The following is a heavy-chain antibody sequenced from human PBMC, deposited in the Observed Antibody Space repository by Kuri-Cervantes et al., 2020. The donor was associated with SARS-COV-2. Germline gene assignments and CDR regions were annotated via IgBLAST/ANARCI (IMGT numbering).Heavy chain of an antibody. Sequence: SETLSLTCAVYGGSFSGYYWSWIRQPPGKGLEWIGEINHSGSTNYNPSLKSRVTISVDTSKNQFSLKLSSVTAADTAVYYCARVPFRLYSSSYYWYFDLWGRGTLVTVSS. CDR2: INHSGST. J-gene: IGHJ2*01. CDR3: ARVPFRLYSSSYYWYFDL. CDR1: GGSFSGYY. V-gene: IGHV4-34*01. D-gene: IGHD6-13*01.